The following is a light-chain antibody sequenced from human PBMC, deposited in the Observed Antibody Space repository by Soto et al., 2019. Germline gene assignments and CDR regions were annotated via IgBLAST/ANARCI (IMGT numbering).Light chain of an antibody. V-gene: IGKV3-15*01. CDR1: QSVNTN. J-gene: IGKJ2*01. CDR3: QHYQNWYT. CDR2: GAS. Sequence: EIVMTQSPATLSVSPGERATLSCRASQSVNTNLAWYHQRPGQAPRLLIYGASTRATGVPAGISGSGSETEFILDISSLQSEDFAVYYCQHYQNWYTFGQGTKLEIK.